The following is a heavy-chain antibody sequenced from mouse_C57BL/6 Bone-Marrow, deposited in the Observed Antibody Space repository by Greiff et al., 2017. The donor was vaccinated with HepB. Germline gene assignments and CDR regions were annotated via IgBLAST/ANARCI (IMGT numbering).Heavy chain of an antibody. D-gene: IGHD1-1*01. J-gene: IGHJ4*01. CDR2: IYPRSGNT. CDR3: AGYYYGSDAMDY. CDR1: GYTFTSYG. Sequence: VQLQQSGAELARPGASVKLSCKASGYTFTSYGISWVKQRTGQGLEWIGEIYPRSGNTYYNEKFKGKATLTADKSSRTAYMELRSLTSEDSAVYFCAGYYYGSDAMDYWGQGTSVTVSS. V-gene: IGHV1-81*01.